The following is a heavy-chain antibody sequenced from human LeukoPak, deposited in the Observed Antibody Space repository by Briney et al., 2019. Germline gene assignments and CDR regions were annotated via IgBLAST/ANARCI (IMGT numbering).Heavy chain of an antibody. J-gene: IGHJ4*02. CDR2: IYHSGST. CDR1: GYSISSGYY. CDR3: ARGKKGDIVAPTGY. V-gene: IGHV4-38-2*02. D-gene: IGHD5-12*01. Sequence: SETLSLTFTVSGYSISSGYYWGWIRQPPGKGLEWIGSIYHSGSTYYNPSLESRVTISVDTSKNQFSLKLSSVTAADTAVYYCARGKKGDIVAPTGYWGQGTLVTVSS.